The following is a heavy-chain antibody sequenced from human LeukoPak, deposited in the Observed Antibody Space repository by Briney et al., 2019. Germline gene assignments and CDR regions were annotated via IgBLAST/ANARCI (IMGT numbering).Heavy chain of an antibody. Sequence: SETLSLTCAVYDDSFNDYFWSWVRQPPGKGLEWIGEINHSGSTNYNPSLKRRVSLSLDTSKRQFSLKLRSVTAADTAVYYCARSTTNYNWSKVGAFDVWGQGTMVTVSS. V-gene: IGHV4-34*01. D-gene: IGHD1-1*01. J-gene: IGHJ3*01. CDR1: DDSFNDYF. CDR2: INHSGST. CDR3: ARSTTNYNWSKVGAFDV.